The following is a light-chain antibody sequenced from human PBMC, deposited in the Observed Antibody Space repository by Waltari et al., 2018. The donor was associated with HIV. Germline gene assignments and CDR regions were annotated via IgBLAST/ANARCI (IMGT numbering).Light chain of an antibody. CDR1: SSNIGNNP. CDR3: ASWDNNVAGRV. CDR2: SDH. V-gene: IGLV1-44*01. J-gene: IGLJ2*01. Sequence: QSVLTQPPSASGSPGQRVTISCSARSSNIGNNPTNWYQQLPGTAPKLPGYSDHQRPSGVPDRFSGSKSGTSASLAISGLQSEDEGDYYCASWDNNVAGRVFGGRTRLTVL.